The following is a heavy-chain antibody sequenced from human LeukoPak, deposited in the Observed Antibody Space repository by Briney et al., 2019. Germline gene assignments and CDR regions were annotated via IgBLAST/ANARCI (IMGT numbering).Heavy chain of an antibody. Sequence: SVKVSCKASGGTFSSYAISWVRQAPGQGLGWMGRIIPIFGTANYAQKFQGRVTITTDESTSTAYMELSSLRSEDTAVYYCATQGRSFLDYWGQGTLVTVSS. CDR2: IIPIFGTA. CDR1: GGTFSSYA. V-gene: IGHV1-69*05. J-gene: IGHJ4*02. CDR3: ATQGRSFLDY.